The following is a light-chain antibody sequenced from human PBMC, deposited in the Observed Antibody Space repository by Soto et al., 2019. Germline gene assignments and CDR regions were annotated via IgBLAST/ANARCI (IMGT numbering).Light chain of an antibody. CDR2: GAS. CDR3: QQYDNSPIT. V-gene: IGKV3-20*01. J-gene: IGKJ5*01. Sequence: EIVLTQSPATLSLSPWERATLSCRASQSVSSKLAWYQQKPGQAPRLLIYGASSRATGIPDRFSGTGSETDFTLTISRLEPEDFAVYYCQQYDNSPITFGQGTRLEI. CDR1: QSVSSK.